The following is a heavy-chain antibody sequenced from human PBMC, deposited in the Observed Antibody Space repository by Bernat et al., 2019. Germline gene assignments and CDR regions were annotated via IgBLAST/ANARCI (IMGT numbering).Heavy chain of an antibody. Sequence: EVQLVESGGGLVQPGGSLRLSCAASGFIFSTYSMNWVRQAPGKGLEWISYISSSGDTIYYADSVKGRFTISRDNAKNSLYLQMNSLRDEDTAVYYCARYSNAYYWGQGTLVTVSS. CDR1: GFIFSTYS. CDR3: ARYSNAYY. CDR2: ISSSGDTI. J-gene: IGHJ4*02. V-gene: IGHV3-48*02. D-gene: IGHD3-22*01.